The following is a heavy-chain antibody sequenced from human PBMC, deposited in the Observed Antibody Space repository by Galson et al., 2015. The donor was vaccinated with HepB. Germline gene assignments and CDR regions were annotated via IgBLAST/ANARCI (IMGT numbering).Heavy chain of an antibody. J-gene: IGHJ4*02. D-gene: IGHD1-1*01. CDR3: AKGTTDIDS. Sequence: SLRLSCAASGFSVKNYGMTWVRQAPGKGLECVSAIGVSAGNTDYADSAKGCFTISRDNSKNTLYLQMNSLRVEDTALYYCAKGTTDIDSWGQGTQVTVSS. CDR1: GFSVKNYG. V-gene: IGHV3-23*01. CDR2: IGVSAGNT.